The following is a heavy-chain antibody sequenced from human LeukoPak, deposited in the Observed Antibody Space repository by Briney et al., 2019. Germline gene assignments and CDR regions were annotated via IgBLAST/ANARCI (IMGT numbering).Heavy chain of an antibody. CDR3: TRALGSDF. V-gene: IGHV1-2*02. CDR2: INPNSGGT. CDR1: GYTFTDYY. J-gene: IGHJ4*02. Sequence: ASVKVSCKASGYTFTDYYLNWVRQAPGQRLEWMGWINPNSGGTNYAQKFQGRVTMTRDTSISTAYMELSSLRSDDTAMYYCTRALGSDFWGQGTLVTVSS. D-gene: IGHD1-26*01.